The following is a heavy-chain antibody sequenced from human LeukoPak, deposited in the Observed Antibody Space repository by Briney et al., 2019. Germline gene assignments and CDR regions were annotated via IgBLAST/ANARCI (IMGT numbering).Heavy chain of an antibody. V-gene: IGHV3-23*01. D-gene: IGHD4-17*01. Sequence: PGGSLRLSCAASGFTFSSYAMSWVRQAPGKGLEWVSAISGSGGSTYYADSVKGRFTISRDNSKNTLYLQMDSLRAEDTAVYYCAKGFDYAVWYYFDYWGQGTLVTVSS. CDR1: GFTFSSYA. J-gene: IGHJ4*02. CDR2: ISGSGGST. CDR3: AKGFDYAVWYYFDY.